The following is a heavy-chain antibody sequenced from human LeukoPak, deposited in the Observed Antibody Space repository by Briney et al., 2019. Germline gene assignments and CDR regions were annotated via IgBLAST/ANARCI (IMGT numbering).Heavy chain of an antibody. CDR3: ARDPYGDYHDY. CDR2: IYYSGGT. Sequence: TLSLTCTVSGGSISSYYWSWIRQPPGKGLEWIGYIYYSGGTYYNPSLKSRVTISVDTSKNQFSLKLSSVTAADTAVYYCARDPYGDYHDYWGQGTLVTVSS. D-gene: IGHD4-17*01. V-gene: IGHV4-30-4*08. J-gene: IGHJ4*02. CDR1: GGSISSYY.